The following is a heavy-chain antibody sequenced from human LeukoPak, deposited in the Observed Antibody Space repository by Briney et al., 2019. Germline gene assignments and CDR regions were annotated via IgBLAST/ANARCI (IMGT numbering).Heavy chain of an antibody. V-gene: IGHV3-53*01. CDR2: IYSGGST. CDR1: GGSFSGYY. J-gene: IGHJ4*02. Sequence: ETLSLTCAVYGGSFSGYYWSWVRQAPGKGLEWVSVIYSGGSTYYADSVKGRFTISRDNSKNTLYLQMNSLRAEDTAVYYCARDKGTTATKADYWGQGTLVTVSS. D-gene: IGHD4-17*01. CDR3: ARDKGTTATKADY.